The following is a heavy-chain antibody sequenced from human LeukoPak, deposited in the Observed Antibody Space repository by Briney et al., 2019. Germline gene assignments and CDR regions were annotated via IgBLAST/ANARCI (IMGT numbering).Heavy chain of an antibody. J-gene: IGHJ4*02. V-gene: IGHV3-48*02. CDR2: ISSSATTI. CDR1: GFTFTTSW. Sequence: GGSLRLSCAASGFTFTTSWMHWFRQAPGKGLEWVSYISSSATTIHYADSVKGRFTISRDNVKNSVYLQMNSLRDEDTAVYYCARCDYYDSSGYYYTEYYFDYWGQGTPVTVSS. CDR3: ARCDYYDSSGYYYTEYYFDY. D-gene: IGHD3-22*01.